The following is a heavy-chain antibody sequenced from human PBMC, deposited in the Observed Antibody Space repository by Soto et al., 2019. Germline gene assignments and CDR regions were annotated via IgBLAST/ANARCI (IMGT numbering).Heavy chain of an antibody. D-gene: IGHD3-3*01. Sequence: EVQLVQSGAEVKKPGESLKISCKGSGYSFTSYWIGWVRQMPGKGLEWMGIIYPGDSDTRYSPSFQGQVTISADKSISTAYLQWSSLKASDTAMYYCARLVDLSGYDFWSGYSPHWFDPWGQGTLVTVSS. J-gene: IGHJ5*02. V-gene: IGHV5-51*03. CDR1: GYSFTSYW. CDR3: ARLVDLSGYDFWSGYSPHWFDP. CDR2: IYPGDSDT.